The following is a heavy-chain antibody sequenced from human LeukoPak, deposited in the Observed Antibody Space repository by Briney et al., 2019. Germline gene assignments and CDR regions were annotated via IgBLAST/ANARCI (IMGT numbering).Heavy chain of an antibody. CDR2: INSDGTWT. Sequence: GGSLRLSCAASGLTFSNYWAHWVRQAPGEGPAWLSRINSDGTWTSYADSVKGRFTISRDDAKNMLYLEMSSLRDADMAVYYCVAAAPHIDYWSQGTLVTVSS. V-gene: IGHV3-74*01. CDR3: VAAAPHIDY. D-gene: IGHD6-13*01. J-gene: IGHJ4*02. CDR1: GLTFSNYW.